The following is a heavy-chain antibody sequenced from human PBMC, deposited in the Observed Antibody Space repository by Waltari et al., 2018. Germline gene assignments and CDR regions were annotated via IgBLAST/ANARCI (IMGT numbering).Heavy chain of an antibody. V-gene: IGHV5-51*01. CDR3: ARQVGNYGGPSPFDY. D-gene: IGHD4-17*01. CDR1: GHSFTRYW. Sequence: EVQLVQSGAEVKKPGESLQISCKGSGHSFTRYWIGWVRQLPGKGLEWMGIIYPGDSDTRYSPSFQGQVTISADKSISTAYLQWSSLKASDTAMYYCARQVGNYGGPSPFDYWGQGTLVTVSS. J-gene: IGHJ4*02. CDR2: IYPGDSDT.